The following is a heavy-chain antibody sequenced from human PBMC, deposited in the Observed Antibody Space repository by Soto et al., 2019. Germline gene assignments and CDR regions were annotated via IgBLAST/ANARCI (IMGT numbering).Heavy chain of an antibody. V-gene: IGHV1-8*02. CDR1: GYTFTSYD. D-gene: IGHD1-26*01. CDR3: AIVGARPPDY. Sequence: QVQLVQSGAEVKKPGASVKVSCKASGYTFTSYDITWVRQATGQGLEWMGWMNPNSGNTGYAQKFQGSVTMTRNTAINTAYMELSSLSSEDTAVYYCAIVGARPPDYWGQGTLVTVSS. CDR2: MNPNSGNT. J-gene: IGHJ4*02.